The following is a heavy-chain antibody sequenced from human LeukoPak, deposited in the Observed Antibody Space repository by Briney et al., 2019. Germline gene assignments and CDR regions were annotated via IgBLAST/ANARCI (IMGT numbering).Heavy chain of an antibody. CDR1: GFTFNTYA. Sequence: PGGSLRLACVACGFTFNTYAMNWVRQAPGKGLDWMTYISSSSSTTYYADSVRGRFAISRDNAKKSLYLQMNSLRDEDTAVYYCVTGEDSGRPQAIDYWGQGTVVTVSS. CDR3: VTGEDSGRPQAIDY. V-gene: IGHV3-48*02. J-gene: IGHJ4*02. D-gene: IGHD3-10*01. CDR2: ISSSSSTT.